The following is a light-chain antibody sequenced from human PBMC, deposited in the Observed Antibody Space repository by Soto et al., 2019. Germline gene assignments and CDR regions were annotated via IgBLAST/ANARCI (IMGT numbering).Light chain of an antibody. CDR2: DTS. CDR1: QSVSTY. Sequence: EIVLTQSPATLSLSPGERATLSCRASQSVSTYLAWYQQKPGQAPRLLIYDTSNRATGIPARFSGRGSGTDFTLTISSLEPEDFAVYYCHQGITFGQGTRLEIK. J-gene: IGKJ5*01. V-gene: IGKV3-11*01. CDR3: HQGIT.